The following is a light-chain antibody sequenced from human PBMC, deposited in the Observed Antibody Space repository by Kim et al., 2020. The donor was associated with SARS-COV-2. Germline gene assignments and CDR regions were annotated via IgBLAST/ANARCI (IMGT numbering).Light chain of an antibody. CDR3: QQYNKWPPT. CDR2: EAS. CDR1: QSVNRN. V-gene: IGKV3-15*01. Sequence: VSSGESAALSCRASQSVNRNLAWYQQKPGQAPRLVISEASTRAIGIPARFSGSGSGTDFTLAISSLQSEDFAVYYCQQYNKWPPTFGQGTRLEIK. J-gene: IGKJ5*01.